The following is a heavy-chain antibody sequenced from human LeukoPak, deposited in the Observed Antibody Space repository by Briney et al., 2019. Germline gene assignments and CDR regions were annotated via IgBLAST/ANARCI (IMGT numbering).Heavy chain of an antibody. CDR3: AKGYSSGWYAFDS. CDR1: GFPFSTYA. J-gene: IGHJ4*02. V-gene: IGHV3-23*01. CDR2: IHGAT. D-gene: IGHD6-19*01. Sequence: GGSLRLSCAASGFPFSTYAMGWVRQAPGKGLEWVSTIHGATYYADSVRGRFTISKDNSKNTLYLQMTSLRADDTALYYCAKGYSSGWYAFDSWGQGTLVTVSP.